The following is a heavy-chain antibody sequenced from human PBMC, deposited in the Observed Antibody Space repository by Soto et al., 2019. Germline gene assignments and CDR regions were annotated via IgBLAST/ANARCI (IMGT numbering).Heavy chain of an antibody. CDR3: ARVSGYDFISDY. Sequence: SVKVSCKASGGTFSSYTISWVRQAPGQGLEWMGRIIPILGIANYAQKFQGRVTITADKSTSTAYMELSSLRSEDTAVYYCARVSGYDFISDYWGQGTLVTVSS. V-gene: IGHV1-69*02. D-gene: IGHD5-12*01. CDR1: GGTFSSYT. J-gene: IGHJ4*02. CDR2: IIPILGIA.